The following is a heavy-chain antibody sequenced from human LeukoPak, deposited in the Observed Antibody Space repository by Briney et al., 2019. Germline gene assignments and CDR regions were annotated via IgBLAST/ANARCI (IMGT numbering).Heavy chain of an antibody. CDR2: ISSSSSYI. J-gene: IGHJ4*02. CDR3: AKDMGSGWYEEVY. Sequence: GGALRLSCAASGFTFSSYSMNWVRQAPGKGLEWVSSISSSSSYIYYADSVKGRFTISRDNAKNSLYLQMNSLRAEDTALYYCAKDMGSGWYEEVYWGQGTLVTVSS. V-gene: IGHV3-21*04. D-gene: IGHD6-19*01. CDR1: GFTFSSYS.